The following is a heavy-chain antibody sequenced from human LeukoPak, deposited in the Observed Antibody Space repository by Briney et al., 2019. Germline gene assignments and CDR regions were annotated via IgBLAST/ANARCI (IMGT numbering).Heavy chain of an antibody. J-gene: IGHJ4*02. CDR1: GGSFSGYY. Sequence: SETLSLTCAVCGGSFSGYYWSWIRQPPGKGLEWIGEINHSGSTNYNPSLKSRVTISVDTSKNQFSLKLSSVTAADTAVYYCARGQWLGVYWGQGTLVTVSS. V-gene: IGHV4-34*01. CDR2: INHSGST. D-gene: IGHD6-19*01. CDR3: ARGQWLGVY.